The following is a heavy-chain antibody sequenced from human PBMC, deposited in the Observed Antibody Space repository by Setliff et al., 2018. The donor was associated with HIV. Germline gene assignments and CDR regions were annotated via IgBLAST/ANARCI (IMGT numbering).Heavy chain of an antibody. Sequence: ASVKVSCKAFGYTFTSYALNWVRQAPGQGLEWMGWINTYTANPMHAQGFTGRFVFSLDTSVRTAYLQISSLKAEDTALYYCARDRGVRGANDAFNIWGLGTMVTVSS. CDR2: INTYTANP. D-gene: IGHD3-10*01. CDR3: ARDRGVRGANDAFNI. CDR1: GYTFTSYA. V-gene: IGHV7-4-1*02. J-gene: IGHJ3*02.